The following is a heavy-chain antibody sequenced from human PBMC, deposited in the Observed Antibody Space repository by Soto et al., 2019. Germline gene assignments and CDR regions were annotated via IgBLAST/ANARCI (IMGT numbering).Heavy chain of an antibody. CDR1: GYTFTSYD. J-gene: IGHJ4*02. CDR3: ARGLGYCSGGSCYRDFDY. CDR2: MNPNSGNT. V-gene: IGHV1-8*01. D-gene: IGHD2-15*01. Sequence: ASVKVSCKASGYTFTSYDINWVRQATGQGLEWMGWMNPNSGNTGYAQKSQGRVTMTRNTSISTAYMELSSLRSEDTAVYYCARGLGYCSGGSCYRDFDYWGQGTLVTVSS.